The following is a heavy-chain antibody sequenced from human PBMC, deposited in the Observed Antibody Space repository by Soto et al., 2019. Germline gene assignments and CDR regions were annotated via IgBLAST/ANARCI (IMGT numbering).Heavy chain of an antibody. D-gene: IGHD3-10*01. CDR2: IYYSGST. Sequence: QVQLQESGPGLVKHSETLSLTCTVSGGSISSYYWSWIRQPPGKGLEWIGYIYYSGSTNYNPSLKSRVTISVDTSKNQFSLKLSSVTAADTAVYYCARQIAGGDYYGMDVWGQGTTVTVSS. CDR1: GGSISSYY. J-gene: IGHJ6*02. V-gene: IGHV4-59*08. CDR3: ARQIAGGDYYGMDV.